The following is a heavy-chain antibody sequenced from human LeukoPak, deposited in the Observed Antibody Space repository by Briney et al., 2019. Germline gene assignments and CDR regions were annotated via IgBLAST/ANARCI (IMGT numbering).Heavy chain of an antibody. CDR3: ARFGYGSGSYYNWFDP. Sequence: SETLSLTCTVSGGSISSSIYFWGWIRQPPGKGLEWIGSISYTGTTYYNPSLKSRVTISVDTSKNQFSLKLSSVTAADTAVYYCARFGYGSGSYYNWFDPWGQGTLVTVSS. J-gene: IGHJ5*02. V-gene: IGHV4-39*07. CDR2: ISYTGTT. CDR1: GGSISSSIYF. D-gene: IGHD3-10*01.